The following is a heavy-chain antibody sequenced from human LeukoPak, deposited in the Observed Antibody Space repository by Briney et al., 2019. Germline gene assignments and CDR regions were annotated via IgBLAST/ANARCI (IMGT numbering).Heavy chain of an antibody. V-gene: IGHV4-59*01. D-gene: IGHD3-9*01. J-gene: IGHJ4*02. CDR1: GFTFSSYG. CDR3: ARVYFDWLLGTPYYFDY. CDR2: IYYSGST. Sequence: PGGTLRLSCAASGFTFSSYGMSWIRQPPGKGLEWIGYIYYSGSTNYNPSLKSRVTISVDTSKNQFSLKLSSVTAADTAVYYCARVYFDWLLGTPYYFDYWGQGTLVTVSS.